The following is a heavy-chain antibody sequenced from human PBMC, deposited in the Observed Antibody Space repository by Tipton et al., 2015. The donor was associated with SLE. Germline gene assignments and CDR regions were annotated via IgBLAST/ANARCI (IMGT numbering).Heavy chain of an antibody. D-gene: IGHD3-3*01. CDR1: GGSFSGYY. CDR2: INHSGST. V-gene: IGHV4-34*01. Sequence: TLSLTCAVYGGSFSGYYWSWIRQPPGKGLEWIGEINHSGSTNYNPSLKSRVTISVDTSKNQISLKLSSVTAADTAVYYCARTSGRFRAFDIWGQGTMVTVSS. J-gene: IGHJ3*02. CDR3: ARTSGRFRAFDI.